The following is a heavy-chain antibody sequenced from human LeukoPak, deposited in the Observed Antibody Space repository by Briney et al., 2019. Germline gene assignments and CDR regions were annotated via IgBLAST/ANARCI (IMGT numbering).Heavy chain of an antibody. CDR2: INPNSGGT. Sequence: ASVKVSCKASGFTFTGYYMHWVRQAPGQGLEWMGWINPNSGGTNYAQKFQGRVTMTRDTSISTAYMELRRLRSDDTAVYYCARGGSSGWSHSDYCGQGTLVTVSS. J-gene: IGHJ4*02. D-gene: IGHD6-19*01. CDR3: ARGGSSGWSHSDY. V-gene: IGHV1-2*02. CDR1: GFTFTGYY.